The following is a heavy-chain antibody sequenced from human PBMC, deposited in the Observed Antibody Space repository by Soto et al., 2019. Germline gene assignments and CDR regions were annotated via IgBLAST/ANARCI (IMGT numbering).Heavy chain of an antibody. Sequence: GGSLRLSCAASGFTFSNAWMNWVRQAPGKGLEWVGRIKSKTDGGTTDYAAPVKGRFTISRDDSKNTLYLQMNSLKTEDTAVYYCTTDRVRIAVAGQAYYYYGMDVWGQGTTVTVSS. CDR2: IKSKTDGGTT. CDR1: GFTFSNAW. D-gene: IGHD6-19*01. J-gene: IGHJ6*02. CDR3: TTDRVRIAVAGQAYYYYGMDV. V-gene: IGHV3-15*07.